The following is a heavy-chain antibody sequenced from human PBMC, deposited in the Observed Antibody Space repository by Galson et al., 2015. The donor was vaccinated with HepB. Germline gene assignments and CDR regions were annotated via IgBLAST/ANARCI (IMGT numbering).Heavy chain of an antibody. CDR1: GGSISRSSYY. CDR3: ARHEGYCSSTTYCYARGWFDP. V-gene: IGHV4-39*01. J-gene: IGHJ5*02. CDR2: IYYSGST. Sequence: ETLSLTCTVSGGSISRSSYYWGWIRQPPGKGLEWIGSIYYSGSTYYNPSLKSRVTISADTSKSQFSLKLSSVTAADTAVYYCARHEGYCSSTTYCYARGWFDPWGQGTLVTVSS. D-gene: IGHD2-2*01.